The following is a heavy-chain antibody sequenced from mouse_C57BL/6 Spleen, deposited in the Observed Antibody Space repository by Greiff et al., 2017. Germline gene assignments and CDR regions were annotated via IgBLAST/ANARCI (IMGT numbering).Heavy chain of an antibody. D-gene: IGHD2-3*01. CDR2: IHPNSGST. V-gene: IGHV1-64*01. CDR3: ARDGYYPSFAY. CDR1: GYTFTSYW. J-gene: IGHJ3*01. Sequence: VQLQQPGAELVKPGASVKLSCKASGYTFTSYWMHWVKQRPGQGLEWIGMIHPNSGSTNYNEKFKSKATLTVDKSSSTAYMQLSSLTSEDSAVYYCARDGYYPSFAYWGQGTLVTVSA.